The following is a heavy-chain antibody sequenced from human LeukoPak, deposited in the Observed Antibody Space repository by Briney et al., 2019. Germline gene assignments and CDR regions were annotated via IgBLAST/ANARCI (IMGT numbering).Heavy chain of an antibody. D-gene: IGHD1-1*01. J-gene: IGHJ5*02. CDR3: AGHQGPRRKFDP. Sequence: SETPSLTCAVYGGSFSGYYWSWIRQPPGKGLEWIGEINHSGSTNYNPSLKSRVTISVDTSKNQFSLKLSSVTAADTAVYYCAGHQGPRRKFDPWGQGTLVTVSS. V-gene: IGHV4-34*01. CDR2: INHSGST. CDR1: GGSFSGYY.